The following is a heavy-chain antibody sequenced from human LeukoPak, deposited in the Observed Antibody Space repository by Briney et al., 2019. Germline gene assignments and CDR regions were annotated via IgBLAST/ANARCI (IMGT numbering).Heavy chain of an antibody. J-gene: IGHJ4*02. CDR2: ISSSSSYI. CDR3: AKDLVTTAAFDY. D-gene: IGHD2-21*02. CDR1: GFTFSSYS. V-gene: IGHV3-21*04. Sequence: PGGSLRLSCAASGFTFSSYSMNWVRQAPGKGLEWVSSISSSSSYIYYADSVKGRFTISRDNAKNSLYLQMNSLRAEDTAVYYCAKDLVTTAAFDYWGQGTLVTVSS.